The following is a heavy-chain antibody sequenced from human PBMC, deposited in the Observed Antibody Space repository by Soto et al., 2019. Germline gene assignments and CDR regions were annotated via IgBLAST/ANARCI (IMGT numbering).Heavy chain of an antibody. CDR2: LSYSGST. CDR1: GGSISSYY. CDR3: ASAYYDAFDS. J-gene: IGHJ3*02. V-gene: IGHV4-59*01. D-gene: IGHD2-21*01. Sequence: QVQLQESGPGLVKPSETLSLTCTVSGGSISSYYWSWIRQPPGKGLEWIGYLSYSGSTNYNPSLMSRVIISVDTCMNHFSLKLSSVTAADMVVYCCASAYYDAFDSWGQGTMVIVAS.